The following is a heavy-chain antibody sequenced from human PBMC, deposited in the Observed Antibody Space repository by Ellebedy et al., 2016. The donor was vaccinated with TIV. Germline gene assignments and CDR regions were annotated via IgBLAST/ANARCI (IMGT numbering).Heavy chain of an antibody. J-gene: IGHJ3*02. CDR1: GGSLSSGDYY. Sequence: MPSETLSLTCTVSGGSLSSGDYYWNWIRQPPGKGLEWIGYISNTGNTYYNPSLKSRLTISSDTSKNEFSLTLTSVTAADTAVYYCASRTKGDNWHDAFDIWGQGTMVTVSS. D-gene: IGHD5-24*01. CDR2: ISNTGNT. CDR3: ASRTKGDNWHDAFDI. V-gene: IGHV4-30-4*01.